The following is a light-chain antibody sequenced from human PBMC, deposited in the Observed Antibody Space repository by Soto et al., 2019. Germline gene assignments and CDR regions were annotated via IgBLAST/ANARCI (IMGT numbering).Light chain of an antibody. V-gene: IGKV1-5*03. CDR1: QTISSW. Sequence: DNQMTQSPSTVSRSIGDGLTITCQASQTISSWLAWYQQKPRKAPKLLIYKASTLKSGVPSRFSGSGSGTEFTLTISSLQPDDFATYYCQHYNSYSEAFGQGTKVDIK. CDR2: KAS. CDR3: QHYNSYSEA. J-gene: IGKJ1*01.